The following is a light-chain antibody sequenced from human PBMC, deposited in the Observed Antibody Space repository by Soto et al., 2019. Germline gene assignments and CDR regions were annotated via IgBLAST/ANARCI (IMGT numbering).Light chain of an antibody. CDR1: QSVSSSY. J-gene: IGKJ1*01. Sequence: EIVLAQSPGTLSVSPGERATLSCRASQSVSSSYLAWYQQKPGQAPRLLIYGASNRATRIPDRFSGSGSGTEFTLTISSLQSEDFAVYYCQQYGGSPMTFGQGTKVDIK. CDR2: GAS. CDR3: QQYGGSPMT. V-gene: IGKV3-20*01.